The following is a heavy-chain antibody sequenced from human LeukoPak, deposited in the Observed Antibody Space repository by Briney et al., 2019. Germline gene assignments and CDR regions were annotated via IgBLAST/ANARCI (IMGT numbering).Heavy chain of an antibody. V-gene: IGHV4-59*01. Sequence: SETLSLTCSVSGGSISNYYWSWIRQPPGKGLEWIGYIFYSGRTDYNPSLKSRLTISIDTSKNQFSLQLSSVTAADTAVYYCARASGYSYVRPYYFDYWGQGTLVTVSS. D-gene: IGHD5-18*01. CDR2: IFYSGRT. CDR1: GGSISNYY. CDR3: ARASGYSYVRPYYFDY. J-gene: IGHJ4*02.